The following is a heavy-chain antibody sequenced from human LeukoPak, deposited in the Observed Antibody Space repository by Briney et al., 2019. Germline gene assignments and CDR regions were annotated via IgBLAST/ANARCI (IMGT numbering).Heavy chain of an antibody. CDR3: ARDKSCAS. CDR1: GFIFSDYW. J-gene: IGHJ4*02. CDR2: IKYDGDEE. D-gene: IGHD3-16*01. V-gene: IGHV3-7*01. Sequence: GGSLRLSCVASGFIFSDYWMSWMRQAPGKGLEWVANIKYDGDEEYYVDSVKGRFTISRDNAKNSLYLQMNSLRAEDTAVYFCARDKSCASWGQGTLVTVSS.